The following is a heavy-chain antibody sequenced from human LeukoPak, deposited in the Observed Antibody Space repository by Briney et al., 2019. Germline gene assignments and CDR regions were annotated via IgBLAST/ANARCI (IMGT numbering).Heavy chain of an antibody. CDR3: ANNRGDWLPYYYYGMDV. CDR1: GFTFSSYA. CDR2: ISYDGSNK. J-gene: IGHJ6*02. V-gene: IGHV3-30-3*01. Sequence: GGSLRLSCAASGFTFSSYAMHWVRQAPGKGLEWVAVISYDGSNKYYADSVKGRFTISRDNSKNTLYLQMNSLRAEDTAVYYCANNRGDWLPYYYYGMDVWGQGTTVTVSS. D-gene: IGHD3/OR15-3a*01.